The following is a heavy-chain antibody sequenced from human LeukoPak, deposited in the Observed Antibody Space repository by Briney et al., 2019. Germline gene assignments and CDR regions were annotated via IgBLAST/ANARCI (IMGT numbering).Heavy chain of an antibody. CDR1: GDSVSGPY. J-gene: IGHJ4*02. D-gene: IGHD3-10*01. CDR2: THYTGET. CDR3: GRNLGSGSDH. Sequence: SETLSLTCNVSGDSVSGPYWNWIRQSPGRGLEWIGYTHYTGETNYNPSLKSRLTMSVDTSNNQVYLRLSSVTAADTAVYYCGRNLGSGSDHWGQGTLVTVSS. V-gene: IGHV4-59*02.